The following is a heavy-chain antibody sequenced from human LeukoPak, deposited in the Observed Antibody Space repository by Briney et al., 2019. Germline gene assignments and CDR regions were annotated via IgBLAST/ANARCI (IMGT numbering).Heavy chain of an antibody. CDR3: ARDTGYSSRPNWFDP. CDR1: GFTFSSYE. Sequence: GGSLRLSCAASGFTFSSYEMNWVRQAPGKGLEWVSYISSSSSYIYYADSVKGRFTISRDNAKNSLYLQMNSLRAEDTAVYYCARDTGYSSRPNWFDPWGQGTLVTVSS. V-gene: IGHV3-21*05. D-gene: IGHD6-13*01. J-gene: IGHJ5*02. CDR2: ISSSSSYI.